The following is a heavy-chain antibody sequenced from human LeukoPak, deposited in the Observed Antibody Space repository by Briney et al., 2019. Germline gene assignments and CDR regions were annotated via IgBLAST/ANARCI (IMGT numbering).Heavy chain of an antibody. J-gene: IGHJ4*02. CDR1: GGSFSGYS. Sequence: PSETLSLTCAVYGGSFSGYSWSWIRQPPGKGLEWIGYIYHSGSTYYNPSLKSRVTISVDRSKNQFSLKLSSVTAADTAVYYCARVAVDTAMVFDYWGQGTLVTVSS. CDR2: IYHSGST. V-gene: IGHV4-30-2*01. CDR3: ARVAVDTAMVFDY. D-gene: IGHD5-18*01.